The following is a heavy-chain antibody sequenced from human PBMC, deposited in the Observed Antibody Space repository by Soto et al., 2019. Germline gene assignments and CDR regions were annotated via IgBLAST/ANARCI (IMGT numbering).Heavy chain of an antibody. CDR3: ARTDRDFYGLDV. Sequence: EVQLVESGGGLVQPGGSLRLSCEASGFTFRNYTMHWARQGTGKGLEWVSGISAPGAPDYADSVEGRFTISRENAQDSFFLQMNSLSVGDTAVYYCARTDRDFYGLDVWGQGTTVIVSS. J-gene: IGHJ6*02. CDR2: ISAPGAP. CDR1: GFTFRNYT. V-gene: IGHV3-13*05.